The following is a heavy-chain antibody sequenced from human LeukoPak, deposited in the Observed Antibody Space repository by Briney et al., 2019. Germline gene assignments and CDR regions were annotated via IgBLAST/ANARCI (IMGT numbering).Heavy chain of an antibody. CDR1: GGSISSYY. Sequence: SETLSLTSTVSGGSISSYYWSWIRHPPGKGLEWIGYIYYSGSTNYNPSLKSRVTISVDTSKNQFSLKLSSVTAADTAVYYCARDKDSGFYDFWGQGTLVTVSS. J-gene: IGHJ4*02. CDR3: ARDKDSGFYDF. CDR2: IYYSGST. D-gene: IGHD5-12*01. V-gene: IGHV4-59*01.